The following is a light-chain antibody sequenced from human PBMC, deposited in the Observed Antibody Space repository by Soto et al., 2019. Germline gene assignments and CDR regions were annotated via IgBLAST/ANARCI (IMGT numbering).Light chain of an antibody. J-gene: IGKJ5*01. CDR1: QSISSY. Sequence: DIQMTQSPSSLSACVGDRVTITFRASQSISSYLNWYQQKPGKAPKLLIYAASSLQSGVPSRFSGSGSGTHFTLTISSLQPEDFATYYCQQANTFPLTFGQGTRLEI. V-gene: IGKV1-39*01. CDR2: AAS. CDR3: QQANTFPLT.